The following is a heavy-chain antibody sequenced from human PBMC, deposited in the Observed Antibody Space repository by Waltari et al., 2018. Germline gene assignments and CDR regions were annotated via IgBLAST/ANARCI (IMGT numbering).Heavy chain of an antibody. J-gene: IGHJ3*02. CDR3: ARGGKKSKGTKDAFDI. D-gene: IGHD1-1*01. Sequence: QVQLQQWGAGLLKPSETLSLTCAVYGGSFSGYYWSWIRQPPGKGLEWLGEINHSGSTNSNPSLKSRVTISVDTSKNQFSLKLSSVTAADTAVYYCARGGKKSKGTKDAFDIWGQGTMVTVSS. CDR1: GGSFSGYY. CDR2: INHSGST. V-gene: IGHV4-34*01.